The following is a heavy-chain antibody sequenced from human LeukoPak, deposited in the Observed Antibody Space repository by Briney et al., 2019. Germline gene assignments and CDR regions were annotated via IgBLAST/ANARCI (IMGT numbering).Heavy chain of an antibody. Sequence: PGGSLRLSCTAAGFTFGDYAVSWVRQAPGKGLEWVGFIRSQAYGGTPEYAASVKGRFTISRDDSKSIAYLQMNSLKTDDTAVYYCTIEPLAVGPWGQGTLVTVSS. V-gene: IGHV3-49*04. CDR1: GFTFGDYA. CDR2: IRSQAYGGTP. CDR3: TIEPLAVGP. J-gene: IGHJ5*02. D-gene: IGHD1-14*01.